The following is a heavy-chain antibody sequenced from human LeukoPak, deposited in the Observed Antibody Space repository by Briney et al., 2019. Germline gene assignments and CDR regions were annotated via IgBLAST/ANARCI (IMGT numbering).Heavy chain of an antibody. CDR1: GGSISGYY. CDR3: ARHRKYDDSAYYDDY. D-gene: IGHD3-22*01. V-gene: IGHV4-59*08. J-gene: IGHJ4*02. Sequence: SETLSLTCTVSGGSISGYYWSWIRQYPGKGLEWIGYIYYSGTTHYNPSLKSRITMSVDTSKNQFSLKVSSVTDADTAVYYCARHRKYDDSAYYDDYWGQGTLVTGSS. CDR2: IYYSGTT.